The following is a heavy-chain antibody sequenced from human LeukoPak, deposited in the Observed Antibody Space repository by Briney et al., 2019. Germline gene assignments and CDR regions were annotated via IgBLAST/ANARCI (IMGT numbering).Heavy chain of an antibody. CDR3: AKRSPRDYYYNMDV. J-gene: IGHJ6*02. CDR1: GFTFSNYA. V-gene: IGHV3-23*01. Sequence: PGGSLRLSCAASGFTFSNYAMSWVRHAPAKGLEWVSAILESGGSTYYADSVKGRFTISRDNSKNTLYLQMNSLRAEDTAVYYCAKRSPRDYYYNMDVWGQGTTVTVSS. CDR2: ILESGGST.